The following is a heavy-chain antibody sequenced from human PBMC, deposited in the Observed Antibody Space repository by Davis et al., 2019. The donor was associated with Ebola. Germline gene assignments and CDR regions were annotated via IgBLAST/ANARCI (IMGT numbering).Heavy chain of an antibody. CDR1: GYTFTSYG. CDR2: ISAYNGNT. J-gene: IGHJ6*03. V-gene: IGHV1-18*01. D-gene: IGHD2-15*01. CDR3: ARVKDPTYYYYMDV. Sequence: ASVKVSCKASGYTFTSYGISWVRQAPGQGLEWMGWISAYNGNTNYAQKLQGRVTMTTDTSTSTAYMELRSLRSDDTAVYYCARVKDPTYYYYMDVWGKGTTVTVSS.